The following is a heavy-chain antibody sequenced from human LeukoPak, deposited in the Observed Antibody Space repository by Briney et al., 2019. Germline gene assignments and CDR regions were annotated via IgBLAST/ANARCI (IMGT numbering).Heavy chain of an antibody. Sequence: PGGSLRLSCSASGFTFGNYGMSWVRQVPGKGLEWVSSVRVDGHTTFYADSVKGRFTISRDNSKNTLYLQMNSLRAEDTAVYYCVTAPYGDYYYYMDVWGKRTTVTISS. V-gene: IGHV3-23*01. CDR1: GFTFGNYG. J-gene: IGHJ6*03. D-gene: IGHD4-17*01. CDR3: VTAPYGDYYYYMDV. CDR2: VRVDGHTT.